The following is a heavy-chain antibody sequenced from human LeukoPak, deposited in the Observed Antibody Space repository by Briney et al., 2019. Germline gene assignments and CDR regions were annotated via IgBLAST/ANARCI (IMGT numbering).Heavy chain of an antibody. CDR1: GYTFTGYY. CDR3: ASLSSIAAGFDP. V-gene: IGHV1-8*02. J-gene: IGHJ5*02. CDR2: MNPNSGNT. D-gene: IGHD6-13*01. Sequence: ASVKVSCKASGYTFTGYYMHWVRQAPGQGLEWMGWMNPNSGNTGYAQKFQGRVTMTRNTSISTAYMELSSLRSEDTAVYYCASLSSIAAGFDPWGQGTLVTVSS.